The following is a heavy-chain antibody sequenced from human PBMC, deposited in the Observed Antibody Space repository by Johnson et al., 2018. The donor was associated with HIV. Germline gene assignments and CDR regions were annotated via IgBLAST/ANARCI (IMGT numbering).Heavy chain of an antibody. J-gene: IGHJ3*02. CDR3: ARGLHTGYCSGGSCYGARAFDI. CDR2: ISSRGSTI. CDR1: GFTVSSNY. V-gene: IGHV3-11*04. Sequence: QVQLVEYGGGVVQPGRSLRLSCAASGFTVSSNYMGWIRQAPGKGLEWVSYISSRGSTIYYADSVKGRFTISRDNAKNTLYLQMNSLRAEDTAVYYCARGLHTGYCSGGSCYGARAFDIWGQGTMVTVSS. D-gene: IGHD2-15*01.